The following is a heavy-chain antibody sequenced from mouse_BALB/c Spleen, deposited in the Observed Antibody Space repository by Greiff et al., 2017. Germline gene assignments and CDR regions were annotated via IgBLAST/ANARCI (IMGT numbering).Heavy chain of an antibody. CDR2: INPSNGRT. D-gene: IGHD2-3*01. CDR3: ARWLPAYAMDY. V-gene: IGHV1S81*02. Sequence: QVQLQQPGAELVKPGASVTLSCKASGYTFTSYWMHWVKQRPGQGLEWIGEINPSNGRTNYNEKFKSKATLTVDKSSSTAYMQLSSLTSEDSAVYYCARWLPAYAMDYWGQGTSVTVSS. CDR1: GYTFTSYW. J-gene: IGHJ4*01.